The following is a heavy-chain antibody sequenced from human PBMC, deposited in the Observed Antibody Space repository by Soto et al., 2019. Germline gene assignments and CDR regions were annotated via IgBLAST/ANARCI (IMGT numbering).Heavy chain of an antibody. CDR1: GFTFSTYW. Sequence: GGSLRLSCAASGFTFSTYWMSWVRQAPGKGLEWVANIKRDGSETYYVDSVKGRFTISRDNAKNSMYLQMSSLRAEDTAVYYCARDDWYSNYEWGQGTLVTVSS. V-gene: IGHV3-7*05. J-gene: IGHJ4*02. CDR3: ARDDWYSNYE. D-gene: IGHD4-4*01. CDR2: IKRDGSET.